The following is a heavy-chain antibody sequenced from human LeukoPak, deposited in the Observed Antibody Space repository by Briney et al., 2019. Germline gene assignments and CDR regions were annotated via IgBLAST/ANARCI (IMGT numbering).Heavy chain of an antibody. V-gene: IGHV4-34*01. CDR1: GGSFSGYY. CDR2: INHSGST. CDR3: ARGTKYYYDSSGYYYDY. D-gene: IGHD3-22*01. J-gene: IGHJ4*02. Sequence: SETLSLTCAVYGGSFSGYYWSWIRQPPGKGLEWIGEINHSGSTNYNPSLKSQVTISVDTSKNQFSLKLSSVTAADTAVYYCARGTKYYYDSSGYYYDYWGQGTLVTVSS.